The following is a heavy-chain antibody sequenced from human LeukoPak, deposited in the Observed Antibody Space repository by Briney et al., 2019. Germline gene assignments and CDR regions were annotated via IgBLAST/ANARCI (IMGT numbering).Heavy chain of an antibody. V-gene: IGHV4-30-2*01. D-gene: IGHD2-21*02. CDR3: ARGETATLFDY. Sequence: PSQTLSLTCAVSGGSISSGGYSWSWIRQPPGKGLEWIGYIYHSGSTYYNPSLKSRVTISVDRSKNQFSLKLSSVTAADTAAHYCARGETATLFDYWGQGTLVTVSS. J-gene: IGHJ4*02. CDR1: GGSISSGGYS. CDR2: IYHSGST.